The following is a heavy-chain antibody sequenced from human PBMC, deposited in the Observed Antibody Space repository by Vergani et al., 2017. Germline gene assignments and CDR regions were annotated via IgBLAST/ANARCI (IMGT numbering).Heavy chain of an antibody. CDR3: AKDQRERGPDAFDI. CDR1: GFTFSSYG. Sequence: QVQLVESGGGVVQPGRSLRLSCAASGFTFSSYGMHWVRQAPGKGLEWVAVISYYGSNKYYADSVKGRFTISRDNSKNTLYLQMNSLRAEDTAVYYCAKDQRERGPDAFDIWGQGTMVTVSS. D-gene: IGHD1-1*01. CDR2: ISYYGSNK. V-gene: IGHV3-30*18. J-gene: IGHJ3*02.